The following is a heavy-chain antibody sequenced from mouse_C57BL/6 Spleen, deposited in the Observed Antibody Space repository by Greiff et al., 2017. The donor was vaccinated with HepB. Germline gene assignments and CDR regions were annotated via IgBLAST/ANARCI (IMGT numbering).Heavy chain of an antibody. CDR3: AQINDSSSGFAY. CDR2: IYWDDDK. Sequence: VKLMESGPGLLQSSQTLSMTCSFSGFSLSTSGMGVSWIRQPSGKGLEWLEHIYWDDDKRYNPSLKSRLTITKDTSSNQVFLKITSVDTADTATYYCAQINDSSSGFAYWGQGTLVTVSA. CDR1: GFSLSTSGMG. D-gene: IGHD1-1*01. J-gene: IGHJ3*01. V-gene: IGHV8-12*01.